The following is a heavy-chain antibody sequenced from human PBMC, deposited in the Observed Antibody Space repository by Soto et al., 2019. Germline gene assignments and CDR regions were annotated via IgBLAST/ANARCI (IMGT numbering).Heavy chain of an antibody. J-gene: IGHJ6*02. Sequence: ASVKVSCKASGYTFTSYYMHWVRQAPGQGLEWMGIINPSGGSTSYAQKFQGRVTMTRDTSTSTVYMELSSLRSEDTAVYYCASFATVTNRQFRMDVWGQGTTVTVSS. D-gene: IGHD4-17*01. CDR2: INPSGGST. CDR3: ASFATVTNRQFRMDV. V-gene: IGHV1-46*01. CDR1: GYTFTSYY.